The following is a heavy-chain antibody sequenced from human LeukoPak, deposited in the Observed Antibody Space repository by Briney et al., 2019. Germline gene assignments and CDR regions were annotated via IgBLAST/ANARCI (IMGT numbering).Heavy chain of an antibody. V-gene: IGHV3-21*01. CDR3: ARINLRLAFDI. D-gene: IGHD3-16*01. J-gene: IGHJ3*02. CDR1: GFTFSSYS. CDR2: ISSSSSYI. Sequence: GGSLRLSCAASGFTFSSYSMNWVRQAPGKGLEWVSSISSSSSYIYYADSVKGRFTISRDNAKNSLYLQMNSLRAEDTAVYYCARINLRLAFDIWGQGTMVTVSS.